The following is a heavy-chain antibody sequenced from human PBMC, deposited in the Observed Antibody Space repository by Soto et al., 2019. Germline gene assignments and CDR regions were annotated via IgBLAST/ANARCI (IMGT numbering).Heavy chain of an antibody. CDR2: IYHSGST. CDR1: GGSISSGGYS. Sequence: SETLSLACTVSGGSISSGGYSWSWIRQPPGKGLEWIGYIYHSGSTYYNPSLKSRVTISVDTSKNQFSLKLTSVTAADTAVYYCARDKIPGLFDYWGQGTLVTVSS. D-gene: IGHD2-21*01. J-gene: IGHJ4*02. V-gene: IGHV4-30-2*01. CDR3: ARDKIPGLFDY.